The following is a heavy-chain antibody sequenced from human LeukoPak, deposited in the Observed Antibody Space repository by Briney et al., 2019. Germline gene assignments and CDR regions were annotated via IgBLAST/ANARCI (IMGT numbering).Heavy chain of an antibody. CDR3: ARDRPTYYYDSSGQS. V-gene: IGHV1-8*03. Sequence: ASVKVSCKASGYTFTSYDINWVRQATGQGLEWMGWMNPNSGNTGYAQKFQGRVTITRNTSISTAYMELSRLRSDDTAVYYCARDRPTYYYDSSGQSWGQGTLVTVSS. CDR1: GYTFTSYD. D-gene: IGHD3-22*01. CDR2: MNPNSGNT. J-gene: IGHJ4*02.